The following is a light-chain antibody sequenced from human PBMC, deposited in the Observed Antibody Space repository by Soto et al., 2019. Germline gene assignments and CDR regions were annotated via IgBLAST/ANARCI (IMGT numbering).Light chain of an antibody. V-gene: IGKV1-5*03. Sequence: DIQMTQSPSTVSASLGDSVTIXXRASQSISTWLAWYQQKPGKAPNIXIYRASSLHSGVPSRFSGSGSGTEFTLTISSLQPDDFATYYCQQYNSYPRTFGQGTKVDIK. CDR1: QSISTW. CDR3: QQYNSYPRT. CDR2: RAS. J-gene: IGKJ1*01.